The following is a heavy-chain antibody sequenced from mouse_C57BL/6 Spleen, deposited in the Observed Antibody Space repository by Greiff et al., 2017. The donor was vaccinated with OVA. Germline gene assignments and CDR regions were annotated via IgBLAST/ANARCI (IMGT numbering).Heavy chain of an antibody. CDR1: GYTFTSYW. V-gene: IGHV1-50*01. J-gene: IGHJ2*01. CDR2: IDPSDSYT. CDR3: ARRSTVVATSYLDY. D-gene: IGHD1-1*01. Sequence: VQLQQPGAELVKPGASVKLSCKASGYTFTSYWMQWVKQRPGQGLEWIGEIDPSDSYTNYNQKFKGKATLTVDTSSSTAYMQLSSLTSEDSAVYYCARRSTVVATSYLDYWGQGTTLTVSS.